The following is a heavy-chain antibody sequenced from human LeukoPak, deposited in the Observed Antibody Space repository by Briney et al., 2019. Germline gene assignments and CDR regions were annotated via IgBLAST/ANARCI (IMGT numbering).Heavy chain of an antibody. Sequence: PGGSLRLSCAASGFTFSGYGMSWLRQAPGKGLEWVSNIKEDGGEKYYVDSVKGRDTISRDNDKNQLDPQMNSLRTEDPAVYYCARELQWIQLCLRALEYYYDSSGYTYGMDVWGQGTTVAVSS. CDR2: IKEDGGEK. D-gene: IGHD3-22*01. V-gene: IGHV3-7*01. J-gene: IGHJ6*02. CDR1: GFTFSGYG. CDR3: ARELQWIQLCLRALEYYYDSSGYTYGMDV.